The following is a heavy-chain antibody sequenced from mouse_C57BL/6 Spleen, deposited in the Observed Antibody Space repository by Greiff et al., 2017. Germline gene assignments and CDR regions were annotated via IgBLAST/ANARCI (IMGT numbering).Heavy chain of an antibody. CDR1: GYTFTSYG. D-gene: IGHD2-1*01. CDR3: ARSTMVPDWYFDV. CDR2: IYPRSGNT. J-gene: IGHJ1*03. Sequence: QVQLQQSGAELARPGASVKLSCKASGYTFTSYGISWVKQRTGQGLEWIGEIYPRSGNTYYNEKFKGKATLTADKSSSTAYMELRSLTSEDSAVYFCARSTMVPDWYFDVWGTGTTVTVSS. V-gene: IGHV1-81*01.